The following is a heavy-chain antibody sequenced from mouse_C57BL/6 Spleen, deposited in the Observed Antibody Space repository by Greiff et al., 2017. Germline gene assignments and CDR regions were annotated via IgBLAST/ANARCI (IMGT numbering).Heavy chain of an antibody. CDR2: IDPGNGDT. Sequence: VQLKQSGAELVRPGASVKLSCTASGFNIKDDYMHWVKQRPEQGLEWIGWIDPGNGDTEYASKFQGKATITADTSSNTAYLQLSSLTSEDTAVYDCTTGGAMDYWGKGTSVTVSA. V-gene: IGHV14-4*01. J-gene: IGHJ4*01. CDR1: GFNIKDDY. CDR3: TTGGAMDY.